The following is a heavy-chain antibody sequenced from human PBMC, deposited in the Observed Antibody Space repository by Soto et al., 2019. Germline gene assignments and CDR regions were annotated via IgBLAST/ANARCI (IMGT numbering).Heavy chain of an antibody. CDR1: GFTFSSYG. J-gene: IGHJ6*02. Sequence: QVQLVESGGGVGQPGRSLRLSCAASGFTFSSYGMHWVRQAPGKGLEWVAVISYDGSNKYYADSVKGRFTISRDNSKNTLYLQMNSLRAEDTAVYYCAKDLLGPGRAYGMDVWGQGTTVTVSS. CDR3: AKDLLGPGRAYGMDV. CDR2: ISYDGSNK. D-gene: IGHD7-27*01. V-gene: IGHV3-30*18.